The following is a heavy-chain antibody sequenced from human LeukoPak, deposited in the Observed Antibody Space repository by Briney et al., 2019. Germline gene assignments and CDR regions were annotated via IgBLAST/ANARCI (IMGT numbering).Heavy chain of an antibody. CDR2: ISGSGGST. J-gene: IGHJ4*02. CDR3: AKGVTMIVVVRGKGYDY. Sequence: PGGSLRLSCAASGFTVSSYAMSWVRQAPGKGLEWVSAISGSGGSTYYADSVKGRFTISRDNSKNTLYLQMNSLRAEDTAVYYCAKGVTMIVVVRGKGYDYWGQGTLVTVSS. V-gene: IGHV3-23*01. CDR1: GFTVSSYA. D-gene: IGHD3-22*01.